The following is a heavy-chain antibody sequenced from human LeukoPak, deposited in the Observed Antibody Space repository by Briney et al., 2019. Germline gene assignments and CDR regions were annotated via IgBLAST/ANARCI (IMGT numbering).Heavy chain of an antibody. CDR3: AKDGERLRYFDWFSPGLYGMDV. D-gene: IGHD3-9*01. V-gene: IGHV3-30*02. CDR2: IRSDGSNK. J-gene: IGHJ6*02. Sequence: GRSLRLSCAASGFTFTSYGMHWVRQAPGKGLEWVAFIRSDGSNKYYADSVKGRFTISRDNSKNTLYLQMNSLRAEDTAVYYCAKDGERLRYFDWFSPGLYGMDVWGQGTTVTVSS. CDR1: GFTFTSYG.